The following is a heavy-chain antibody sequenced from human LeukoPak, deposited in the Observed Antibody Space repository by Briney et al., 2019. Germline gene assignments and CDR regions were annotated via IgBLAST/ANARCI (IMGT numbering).Heavy chain of an antibody. D-gene: IGHD6-13*01. V-gene: IGHV4-59*08. CDR1: GGSISSYY. CDR2: IYYSGST. CDR3: ARPSGSSSWYEGFAFDI. J-gene: IGHJ3*02. Sequence: SETLSLTCTVSGGSISSYYWSWIRQPPGKGLEWIGYIYYSGSTNYNPSLKSRVTISVDTSKNQFSLKLSSVTAADTAVYYCARPSGSSSWYEGFAFDIWGQGTMVTVSS.